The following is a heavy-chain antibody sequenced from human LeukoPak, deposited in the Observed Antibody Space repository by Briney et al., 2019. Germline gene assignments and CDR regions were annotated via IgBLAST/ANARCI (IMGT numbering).Heavy chain of an antibody. D-gene: IGHD2-15*01. CDR3: ASSPAAHRDFDY. V-gene: IGHV4-59*01. Sequence: SETLSLTCTVSGGSISSYYWSWIWQPPGKGLEWIGYIYYSGNTNYNPSLKSRVTISVDRSKNQFSLKLSSVTAADTAVYYCASSPAAHRDFDYWGQGTLVTVSS. CDR2: IYYSGNT. J-gene: IGHJ4*02. CDR1: GGSISSYY.